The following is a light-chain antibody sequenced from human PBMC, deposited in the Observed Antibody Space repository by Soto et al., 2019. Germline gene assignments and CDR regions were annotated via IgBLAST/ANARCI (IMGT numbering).Light chain of an antibody. CDR2: EVS. CDR3: SSYAGSNIVV. Sequence: QSALTQPPSASGSPGQSVTISCTGTSSDVGGYNYVSWYQQHPGKAPKLMIYEVSKRPSGVPDRCSGSKSGNTASLTVSGLQAEEESDYYCSSYAGSNIVVFGGGTKLTVL. J-gene: IGLJ2*01. CDR1: SSDVGGYNY. V-gene: IGLV2-8*01.